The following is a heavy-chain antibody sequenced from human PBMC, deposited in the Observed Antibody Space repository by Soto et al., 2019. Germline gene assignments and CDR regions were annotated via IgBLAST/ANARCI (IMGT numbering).Heavy chain of an antibody. CDR1: GFTFSGSA. CDR3: SIKASDFFTGKRVYYIDV. J-gene: IGHJ6*03. CDR2: IRSKPNNYAT. V-gene: IGHV3-73*01. Sequence: EVQLVESGGGLVQPGGSLKLSCAASGFTFSGSAMHWVRQASGKGLEWVGRIRSKPNNYATAYGASVKGRFTISRDHSKKTAYLQVSSVKTEVTAVYYCSIKASDFFTGKRVYYIDVWGKGTTVTVSS. D-gene: IGHD3-9*01.